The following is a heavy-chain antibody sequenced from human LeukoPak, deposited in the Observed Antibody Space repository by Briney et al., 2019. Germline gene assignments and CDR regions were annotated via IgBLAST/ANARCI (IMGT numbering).Heavy chain of an antibody. Sequence: GGSLRLSCAASGLTFSSYAMSWVRQAPGKGLEWVSSLSESGDATYYADSVKGRLTISRDNSKNTLYLQMNSLRAEDTAVYYCAGFDPLDDWGQGTLVTVSS. CDR3: AGFDPLDD. D-gene: IGHD3-9*01. V-gene: IGHV3-23*01. CDR2: LSESGDAT. J-gene: IGHJ4*02. CDR1: GLTFSSYA.